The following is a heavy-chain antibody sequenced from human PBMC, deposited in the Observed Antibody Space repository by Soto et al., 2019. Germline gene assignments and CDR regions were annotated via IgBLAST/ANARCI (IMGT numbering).Heavy chain of an antibody. D-gene: IGHD3-9*01. CDR1: GGSISSYY. Sequence: PSETLSLTCTVSGGSISSYYWSWIRQPPGKGLEWIGYIYYSGSTNYNPSLKSRVTISVDTSKNQFSLKLSSVTAADTAVYYCARVGYYDILTGYYTIFDYWGQGTLVTVSS. V-gene: IGHV4-59*01. J-gene: IGHJ4*02. CDR2: IYYSGST. CDR3: ARVGYYDILTGYYTIFDY.